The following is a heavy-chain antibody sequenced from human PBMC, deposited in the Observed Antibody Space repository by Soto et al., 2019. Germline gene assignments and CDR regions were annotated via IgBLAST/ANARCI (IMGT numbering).Heavy chain of an antibody. CDR2: ISGSGGST. Sequence: GGSLRLSCAASGFTFSSYAMSWVRQAPGKGLEWVSAISGSGGSTYYADSVKGRFTISRDNSKNTLYLQMNSLRAEDTAVYYCAKATPHYYDSSGYYYYYYYGMDVWGQGTTVTVSS. CDR1: GFTFSSYA. J-gene: IGHJ6*02. V-gene: IGHV3-23*01. D-gene: IGHD3-22*01. CDR3: AKATPHYYDSSGYYYYYYYGMDV.